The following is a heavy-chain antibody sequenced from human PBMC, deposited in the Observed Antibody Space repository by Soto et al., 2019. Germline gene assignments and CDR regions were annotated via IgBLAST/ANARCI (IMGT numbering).Heavy chain of an antibody. D-gene: IGHD4-17*01. J-gene: IGHJ4*02. Sequence: VGSLRLSCAASGFTFSNYEMNWVRQAPGKGLEWVSYISSLGSTIYYADSVKGRFTISRDNAKDSLYLQMNSLRAEDTAVYYCARDLRTLYYFDYWGQGTLVTVSS. CDR2: ISSLGSTI. CDR3: ARDLRTLYYFDY. CDR1: GFTFSNYE. V-gene: IGHV3-48*03.